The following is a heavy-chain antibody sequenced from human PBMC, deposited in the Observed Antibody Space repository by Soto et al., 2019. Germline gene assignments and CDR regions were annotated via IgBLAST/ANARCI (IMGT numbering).Heavy chain of an antibody. CDR3: ARSDGPLGDY. CDR2: INAGNGNT. Sequence: QVQLVQSGAEVKKPGASVKVSCKASGYTFTNYAMHWVRQAPGQRLEWMGWINAGNGNTKYSQKFQGRVTIXXDTSASTAYMELSSLRSEDTAVYYCARSDGPLGDYWGQGTLVTVSS. CDR1: GYTFTNYA. J-gene: IGHJ4*02. D-gene: IGHD4-17*01. V-gene: IGHV1-3*01.